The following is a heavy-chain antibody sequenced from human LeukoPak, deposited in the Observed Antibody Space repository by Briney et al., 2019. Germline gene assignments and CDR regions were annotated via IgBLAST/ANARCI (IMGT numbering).Heavy chain of an antibody. Sequence: PSETLSLTCAVYGGSFSDHYWSWIRQPSGKGLEWIGEINHSGTTNYNASLKSRVTISVDTSKNHFSLKLNSMTAADTAVYYCARKASHYSYGLRAIDYWGQGNLVTVSS. CDR1: GGSFSDHY. J-gene: IGHJ4*02. CDR3: ARKASHYSYGLRAIDY. V-gene: IGHV4-34*01. CDR2: INHSGTT. D-gene: IGHD5-18*01.